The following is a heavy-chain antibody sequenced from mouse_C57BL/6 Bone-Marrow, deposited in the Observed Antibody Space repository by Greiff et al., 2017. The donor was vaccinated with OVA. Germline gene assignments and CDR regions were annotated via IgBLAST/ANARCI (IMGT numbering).Heavy chain of an antibody. CDR3: VYGNYLFFYAMDY. J-gene: IGHJ4*01. V-gene: IGHV14-2*01. CDR1: GFNIKDYY. CDR2: IDPEDGET. Sequence: EVQRVESGAELVKPGASVKLSCTASGFNIKDYYMHWVKQRTEQGLEWIGRIDPEDGETKYAPKFQGKATITADTSSNTAYLQLSSLTSEDTAVYYCVYGNYLFFYAMDYWGQGTSVTVSS. D-gene: IGHD2-1*01.